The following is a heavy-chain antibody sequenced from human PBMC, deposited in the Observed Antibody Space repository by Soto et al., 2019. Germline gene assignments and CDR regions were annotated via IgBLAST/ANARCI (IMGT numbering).Heavy chain of an antibody. CDR1: GFTLSGYI. CDR2: ISGRGLST. V-gene: IGHV3-23*01. Sequence: PLVFMRLSCAASGFTLSGYIMTWVLQAPGKGLEWVSSISGRGLSTSYADSVKGRFTISRDNSRNTLYLQMNSLRAEDTAIYYCAKAGMTSMISWFDPWGQGTLVTVSS. J-gene: IGHJ5*02. CDR3: AKAGMTSMISWFDP. D-gene: IGHD3-16*01.